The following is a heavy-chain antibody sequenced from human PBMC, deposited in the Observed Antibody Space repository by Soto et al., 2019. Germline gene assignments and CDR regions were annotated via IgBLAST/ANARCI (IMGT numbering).Heavy chain of an antibody. D-gene: IGHD3-10*01. CDR3: ARDHPRSGSYYRGIDY. Sequence: VQLVQSGAEVKKPGASVKVSCKASGYTFTSYGITWVRQAPGQGLGWMGWISAYNGSTNYAQKLQGRVTMTTDTSTSTAYMELRSVRSDDTAVYYCARDHPRSGSYYRGIDYWGQGTLVTVSS. V-gene: IGHV1-18*01. J-gene: IGHJ4*02. CDR2: ISAYNGST. CDR1: GYTFTSYG.